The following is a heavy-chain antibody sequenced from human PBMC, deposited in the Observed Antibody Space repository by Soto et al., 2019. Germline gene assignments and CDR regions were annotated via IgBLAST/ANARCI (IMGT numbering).Heavy chain of an antibody. J-gene: IGHJ6*02. V-gene: IGHV4-30-2*01. CDR2: IYHSGST. Sequence: SETLSLTCAVSGGAISSGGYSWSWIRQPPGKGLEWIGYIYHSGSTYYNPSLKSRVTISVDRSKNQFSLKLSSVTAADTAVYYCARVVRGVTSYYYYGMDVWGQGTTVTVSS. CDR1: GGAISSGGYS. D-gene: IGHD3-10*01. CDR3: ARVVRGVTSYYYYGMDV.